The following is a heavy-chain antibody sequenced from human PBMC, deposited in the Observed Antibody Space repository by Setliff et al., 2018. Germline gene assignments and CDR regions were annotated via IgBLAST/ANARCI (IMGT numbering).Heavy chain of an antibody. Sequence: SETLSLTCTVYGGSFSAYYRSWIRQPPGKGLEWIGEISHGGGTNYNPSLKSRVTISIDTSKNLFSLKLTSVTAADTAVYYCATGDVYDSSAFFSDWFDPWGQGTLVTVSS. D-gene: IGHD3-22*01. V-gene: IGHV4-34*01. CDR2: ISHGGGT. CDR3: ATGDVYDSSAFFSDWFDP. J-gene: IGHJ5*02. CDR1: GGSFSAYY.